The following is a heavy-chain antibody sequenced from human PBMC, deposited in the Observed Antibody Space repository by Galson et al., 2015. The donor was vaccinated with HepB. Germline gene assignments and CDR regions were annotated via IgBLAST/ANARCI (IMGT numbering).Heavy chain of an antibody. CDR2: MSHDGSKE. J-gene: IGHJ5*02. V-gene: IGHV3-30*18. CDR1: GFTFSNYG. Sequence: SLRLSCAVSGFTFSNYGMHWVRQAPGKGLEWVAVMSHDGSKEKYADSVKGRFTISRDNSKNTLFLQMNSLRVEDTARYSCAKVGGLLVRNYDSSVLDPWGQGTLVIVSS. D-gene: IGHD3-22*01. CDR3: AKVGGLLVRNYDSSVLDP.